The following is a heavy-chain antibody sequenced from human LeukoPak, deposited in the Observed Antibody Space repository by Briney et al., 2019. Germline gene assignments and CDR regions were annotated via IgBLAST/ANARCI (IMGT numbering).Heavy chain of an antibody. CDR2: IKQDGSVK. J-gene: IGHJ4*02. Sequence: GGSLRLSCEASGFLFRNYWMSWVRQAPGKGLEWVANIKQDGSVKNYVDSMEGRFIISRDNAKNLLYLQMNSLGAEDTAVYYCVRTSRSISSDYWGQGTQVTVSS. D-gene: IGHD3-3*02. CDR1: GFLFRNYW. CDR3: VRTSRSISSDY. V-gene: IGHV3-7*01.